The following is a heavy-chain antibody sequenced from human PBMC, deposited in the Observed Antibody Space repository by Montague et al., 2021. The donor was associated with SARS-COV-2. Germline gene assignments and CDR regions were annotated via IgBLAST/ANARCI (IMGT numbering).Heavy chain of an antibody. CDR2: IYHSGGT. V-gene: IGHV4-38-2*01. D-gene: IGHD3-10*01. CDR3: ARWYYGSGSYPH. CDR1: GYSISSGYY. J-gene: IGHJ4*02. Sequence: SETLSLTCSVSGYSISSGYYWGWIRQPPGKGLEWIGNIYHSGGTYYSPSLKSRVTVSVDTSKNQFPLRLSSVTAADMAVYYCARWYYGSGSYPHWGQGTLVTVSS.